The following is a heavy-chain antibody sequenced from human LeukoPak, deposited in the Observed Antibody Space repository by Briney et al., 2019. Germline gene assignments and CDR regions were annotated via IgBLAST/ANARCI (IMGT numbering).Heavy chain of an antibody. D-gene: IGHD3-22*01. CDR1: GYSISSGYY. J-gene: IGHJ3*02. V-gene: IGHV4-38-2*02. CDR2: IYHSGDT. CDR3: ARSRYYYETSGYRDAFDI. Sequence: PSETLSLTCTVSGYSISSGYYWGWIRQPLGKGLERLGSIYHSGDTYCNPSLKSRVTISLDTSNNQFSLKLSSVTAADTAVYYCARSRYYYETSGYRDAFDIWGQGTMVTVSS.